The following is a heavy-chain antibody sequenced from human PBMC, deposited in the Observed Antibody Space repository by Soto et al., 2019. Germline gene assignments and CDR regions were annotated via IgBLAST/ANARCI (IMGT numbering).Heavy chain of an antibody. Sequence: EVQLLESGGGLAQPGGSLRLSCAASGFSISTYGVTWVRQAPGKGLEWVSGFSGSSGNTYYADSVKGRFTISRDNSKNTVYLQMNSLRAEYTCVYYCARWNGYGDSWGQGTLVTVSS. CDR1: GFSISTYG. V-gene: IGHV3-23*01. J-gene: IGHJ4*02. CDR3: ARWNGYGDS. CDR2: FSGSSGNT. D-gene: IGHD1-1*01.